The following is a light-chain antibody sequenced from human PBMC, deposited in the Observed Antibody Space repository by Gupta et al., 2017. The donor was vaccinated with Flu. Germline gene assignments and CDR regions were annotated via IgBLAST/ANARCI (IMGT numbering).Light chain of an antibody. Sequence: EIVMTQSPATLSVSPGERVTLSCSASQAIRSNLAWYQQKPGQAPRLLIYGASTRVSGIPDRFSGSGSGTEFTLTISIRQSEDFAVYYCQQCNTWPPYTFGQGTKLEIK. CDR2: GAS. CDR1: QAIRSN. CDR3: QQCNTWPPYT. V-gene: IGKV3-15*01. J-gene: IGKJ2*01.